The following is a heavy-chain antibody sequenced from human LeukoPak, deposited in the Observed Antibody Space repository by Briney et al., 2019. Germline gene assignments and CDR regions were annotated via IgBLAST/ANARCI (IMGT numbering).Heavy chain of an antibody. D-gene: IGHD2-8*01. CDR1: GYTFTSYG. Sequence: ASVKVSCKASGYTFTSYGISWVRQAPGQGLEWMGWISAYNGNTNYAQKLQGRVTMTTDTSTSTAYTELRSLRSDDTAVYYCARGGLAGYCTNGVCYRYNWFDPWGQGTLVTVSS. J-gene: IGHJ5*02. CDR2: ISAYNGNT. CDR3: ARGGLAGYCTNGVCYRYNWFDP. V-gene: IGHV1-18*01.